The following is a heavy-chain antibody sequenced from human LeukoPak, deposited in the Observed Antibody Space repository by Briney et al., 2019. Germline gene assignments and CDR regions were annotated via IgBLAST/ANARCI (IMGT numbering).Heavy chain of an antibody. V-gene: IGHV3-30*04. D-gene: IGHD6-19*01. CDR1: GFTFSSYA. J-gene: IGHJ4*01. Sequence: GGSLRLSCAASGFTFSSYAMHWVRQAPGKGLECVAFISDDGTNTYYADSVKGRFTISRDNSKNTLYLQMDSLRAEDTALYYCARSSSSGYTYYFDYWGHGTLVTVYS. CDR3: ARSSSSGYTYYFDY. CDR2: ISDDGTNT.